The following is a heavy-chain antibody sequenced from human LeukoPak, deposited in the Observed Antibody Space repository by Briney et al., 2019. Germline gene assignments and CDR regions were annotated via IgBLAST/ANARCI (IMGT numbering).Heavy chain of an antibody. Sequence: SETLSLTCTVSGGSISSNGYYWGWIRQPPEKGLEWIGEINHSGSTNYNPSLKSRVTISVDTSKNQFSLKLSSVTAADTAVYYCARGPGKKYYFDYWGQGTLVTVSS. V-gene: IGHV4-39*07. CDR1: GGSISSNGYY. J-gene: IGHJ4*02. CDR2: INHSGST. D-gene: IGHD4-23*01. CDR3: ARGPGKKYYFDY.